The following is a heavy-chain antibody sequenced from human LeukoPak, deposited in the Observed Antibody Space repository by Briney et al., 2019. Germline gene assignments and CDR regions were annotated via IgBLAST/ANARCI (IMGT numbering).Heavy chain of an antibody. D-gene: IGHD6-19*01. V-gene: IGHV3-30-3*01. Sequence: GGSLRLSCAASGFTFSSYAMHWVRQAPGKGLEWVAVISYDGSNKYYADSVKGRFTISRDNSKNTLYLQMNSLRAEDTAVYYCASLTAVAGNLGYWGQGTLVTVSS. J-gene: IGHJ4*02. CDR1: GFTFSSYA. CDR3: ASLTAVAGNLGY. CDR2: ISYDGSNK.